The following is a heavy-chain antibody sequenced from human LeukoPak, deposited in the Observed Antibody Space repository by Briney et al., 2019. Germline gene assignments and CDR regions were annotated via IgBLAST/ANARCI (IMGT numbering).Heavy chain of an antibody. V-gene: IGHV4-4*07. CDR1: GGSISSYY. CDR3: ARGTDFYDSSGYSHGPFDI. J-gene: IGHJ3*02. Sequence: SETLSLTCTVSGGSISSYYWTWIRQPAGKGLEWIGRFYPSGSTNYNPSLKSRVTMSADTSKNQFYLKLRSVTVADTAVYYCARGTDFYDSSGYSHGPFDIWGQGTMVTVSS. D-gene: IGHD3-22*01. CDR2: FYPSGST.